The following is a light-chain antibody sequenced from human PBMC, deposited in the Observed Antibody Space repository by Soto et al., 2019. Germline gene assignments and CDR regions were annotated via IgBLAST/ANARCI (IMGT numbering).Light chain of an antibody. Sequence: QSVLTQPASVSGSPGQSITISCTGTSSDVGGYNYVSWYQQHPGKAPKLMIFEVSNRPSGVSNRFSGSKPGNTASLTISGLQNEDEADYYCTSYTSTFTHLFGTGTKVNAL. CDR1: SSDVGGYNY. CDR2: EVS. CDR3: TSYTSTFTHL. V-gene: IGLV2-14*01. J-gene: IGLJ1*01.